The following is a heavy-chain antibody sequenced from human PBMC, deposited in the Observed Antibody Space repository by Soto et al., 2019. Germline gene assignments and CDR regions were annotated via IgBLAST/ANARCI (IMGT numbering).Heavy chain of an antibody. Sequence: QVQLQESGPGLVKPSQTLSLTCTVSGGSISSGGYYWSWIRQHPGKGLEWIGYIYYSGSTYYNPSLKSRVTISVDTSKNQFSLKLSSVTAADTAVYYGARARLSGSGSYYFDYWGQGTLVTVSS. J-gene: IGHJ4*02. V-gene: IGHV4-31*03. CDR3: ARARLSGSGSYYFDY. CDR1: GGSISSGGYY. D-gene: IGHD3-10*01. CDR2: IYYSGST.